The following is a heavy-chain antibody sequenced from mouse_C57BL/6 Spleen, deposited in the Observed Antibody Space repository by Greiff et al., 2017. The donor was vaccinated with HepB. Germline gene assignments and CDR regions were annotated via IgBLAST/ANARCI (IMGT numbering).Heavy chain of an antibody. CDR1: GYTFTDYN. D-gene: IGHD1-1*01. V-gene: IGHV1-18*01. Sequence: EVQGVESGPELVKPGASVKIPCKASGYTFTDYNMDWVKQSHGKSLEWIGDINPNNGGTIYNQKFKGKATLTVDKSSSTAYMELRSLTSEDTAVYYCARSDYYGSSTGYFDVWGTGTTVTVSS. CDR3: ARSDYYGSSTGYFDV. J-gene: IGHJ1*03. CDR2: INPNNGGT.